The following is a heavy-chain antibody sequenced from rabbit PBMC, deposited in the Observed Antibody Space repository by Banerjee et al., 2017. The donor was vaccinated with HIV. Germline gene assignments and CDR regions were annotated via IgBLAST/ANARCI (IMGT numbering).Heavy chain of an antibody. J-gene: IGHJ4*01. D-gene: IGHD6-1*01. V-gene: IGHV1S45*01. CDR1: GFSFSSSYW. CDR3: ARDLSNGDGYNLNL. Sequence: QEQLEESGGDLVKPEGSLTLTCTASGFSFSSSYWICWVRQAPGKGLEWIGSINTVSGSAYYASWAKGRFTISKTASTTVTLQMTSLTAADTATYFCARDLSNGDGYNLNLWGPGTLVTVS. CDR2: INTVSGSA.